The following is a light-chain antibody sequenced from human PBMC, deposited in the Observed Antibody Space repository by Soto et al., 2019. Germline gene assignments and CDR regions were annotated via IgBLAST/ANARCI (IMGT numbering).Light chain of an antibody. J-gene: IGKJ1*01. V-gene: IGKV3-11*01. CDR2: DTS. CDR3: QQRSNWPPWA. CDR1: QSVSSY. Sequence: EIVLTQSPATLSLSPGERATLSCRASQSVSSYLAWYQQKPGQAPRLLIYDTSNRATGIPARFSGSGSGTDFTLTISSLEPEDFAVYYCQQRSNWPPWAFVQGTKVEFK.